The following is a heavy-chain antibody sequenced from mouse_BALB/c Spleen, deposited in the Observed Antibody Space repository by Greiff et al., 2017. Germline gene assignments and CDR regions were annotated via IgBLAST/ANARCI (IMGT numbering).Heavy chain of an antibody. V-gene: IGHV1S137*01. D-gene: IGHD1-1*01. CDR1: GYTFTDYA. Sequence: QVQLQQSGAELVRPGVSVKISCKGSGYTFTDYAMHWVKQSHAKSLEWIGVISTYYGDASYNQKFKGKATMTVDKSSSTAYMELARLTSEDSAIYYFARDGSSLGYAMDYWGQGTSVTVSS. CDR2: ISTYYGDA. CDR3: ARDGSSLGYAMDY. J-gene: IGHJ4*01.